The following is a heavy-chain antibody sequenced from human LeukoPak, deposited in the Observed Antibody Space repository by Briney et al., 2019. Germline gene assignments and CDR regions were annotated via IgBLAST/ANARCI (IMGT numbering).Heavy chain of an antibody. CDR2: INHSGST. J-gene: IGHJ6*02. D-gene: IGHD2-15*01. CDR1: GGSFSGYY. V-gene: IGHV4-34*01. CDR3: ARVGCSGGSCHLYGYYGMDV. Sequence: PSETLSLTCAVYGGSFSGYYWSWIRQPPGKGLEWIGEINHSGSTNYNPSLKSRVTISVDTSKNQFSLKLSSVTAADTAVYYCARVGCSGGSCHLYGYYGMDVWGQGTTVTVSS.